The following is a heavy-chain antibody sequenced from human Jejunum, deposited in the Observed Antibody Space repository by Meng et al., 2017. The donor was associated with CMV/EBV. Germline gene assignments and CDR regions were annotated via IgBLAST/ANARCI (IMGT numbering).Heavy chain of an antibody. CDR2: IYYSGSP. Sequence: GASISRYYWTWIRQTPGKGLEWIGCIYYSGSPNYNPSLESRITISVDTSKNQFSLRVYSVTAADAAVYYCAKFSATGAYYYGMDVWGQGTTVTVSS. CDR3: AKFSATGAYYYGMDV. J-gene: IGHJ6*02. D-gene: IGHD1-1*01. CDR1: GASISRYY. V-gene: IGHV4-59*01.